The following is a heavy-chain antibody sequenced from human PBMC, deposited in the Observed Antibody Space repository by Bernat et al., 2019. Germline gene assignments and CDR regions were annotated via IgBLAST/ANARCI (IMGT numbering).Heavy chain of an antibody. CDR1: GFTFSSYA. CDR2: ISYDGSNK. V-gene: IGHV3-30-3*01. CDR3: ARDNPYYYDSSGYFDY. J-gene: IGHJ4*02. Sequence: QVQLVESGGGVVQPGRSLRLSCAASGFTFSSYAMHWVRQAPGKGLEWVAVISYDGSNKYYADSVKGRFTISRDNSKNTLYLQMNSLRAEDTAVYYCARDNPYYYDSSGYFDYWGQGTLVTVSS. D-gene: IGHD3-22*01.